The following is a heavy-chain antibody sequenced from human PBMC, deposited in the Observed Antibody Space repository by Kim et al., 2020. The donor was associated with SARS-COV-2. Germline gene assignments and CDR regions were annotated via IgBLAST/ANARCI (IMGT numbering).Heavy chain of an antibody. D-gene: IGHD4-17*01. J-gene: IGHJ4*02. V-gene: IGHV1-69*01. CDR3: ARGSYYGGNCFVY. Sequence: YAQKFQGRVTITADESTSTAYMELSSLRSEDTAVYYCARGSYYGGNCFVYWGQGTLVTVSS.